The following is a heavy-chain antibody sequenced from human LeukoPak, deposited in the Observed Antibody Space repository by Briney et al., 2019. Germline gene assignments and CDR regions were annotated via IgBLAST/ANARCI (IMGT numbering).Heavy chain of an antibody. J-gene: IGHJ4*02. CDR3: ARAIVAGTFYH. V-gene: IGHV3-11*01. Sequence: PGGSLRLSCAASGFIFSEYYMSWVRQAPGKGLEWISDISSSADIVAYADSVKGRFTISRDNAKDSLFLQMSSLRADDTAVYYCARAIVAGTFYHWGQGILVTVSS. CDR2: ISSSADIV. CDR1: GFIFSEYY. D-gene: IGHD5-12*01.